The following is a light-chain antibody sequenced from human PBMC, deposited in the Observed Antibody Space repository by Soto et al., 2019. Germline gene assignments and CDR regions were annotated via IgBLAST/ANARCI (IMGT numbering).Light chain of an antibody. J-gene: IGKJ4*02. CDR3: QQYQPYSLT. CDR2: DGS. CDR1: HSINTG. V-gene: IGKV1-5*01. Sequence: DIGMTQSPSTVSASLGDRTTISCRASHSINTGLAWYRQRPGEAPQLLIYDGSTCAMGVQSRFIGSGSGTDFTRPSSRLVLDDFASCYWQQYQPYSLTVGGGTDVELK.